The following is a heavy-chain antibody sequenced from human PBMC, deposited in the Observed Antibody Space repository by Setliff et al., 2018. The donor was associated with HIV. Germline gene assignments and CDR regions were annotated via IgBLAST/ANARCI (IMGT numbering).Heavy chain of an antibody. Sequence: GGSLRLSCAASGFTFSDHYMDWVRQAPGKGLEWVGRIKRKTDGGTTDYAAPVKGRFTISRDDSKNTLYLQMNSLKIEDTAVYYCTTARTGSSGWFWGQGTLVTVSS. D-gene: IGHD6-19*01. J-gene: IGHJ4*02. V-gene: IGHV3-15*01. CDR2: IKRKTDGGTT. CDR3: TTARTGSSGWF. CDR1: GFTFSDHY.